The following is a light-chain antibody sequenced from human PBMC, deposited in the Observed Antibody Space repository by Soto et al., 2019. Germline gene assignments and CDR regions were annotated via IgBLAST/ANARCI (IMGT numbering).Light chain of an antibody. CDR2: GAS. Sequence: EIVMTQSPATLSVSPGERATLSCRASQSVSSNLAWYQQKPGRAPRLLIYGASTRATGIPARFSGSGSGTEFTLTISSLQSADFAVYYCQQYNNWPPLTFGGGTKVDIK. CDR3: QQYNNWPPLT. CDR1: QSVSSN. V-gene: IGKV3-15*01. J-gene: IGKJ4*01.